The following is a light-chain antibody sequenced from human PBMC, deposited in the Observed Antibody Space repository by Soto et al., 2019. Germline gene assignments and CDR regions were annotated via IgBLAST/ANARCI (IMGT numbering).Light chain of an antibody. V-gene: IGKV1-39*01. CDR3: QQSYSTPPVT. Sequence: DIQMTQSPSSLSASVGDRVTITCRASQSISSYLNWYQQKPGKAPKLLIYAASSLQSGVPSRFSGSGSGTDFTLTISSLQAEDFATYYCQQSYSTPPVTFGKGTRLEIK. CDR2: AAS. J-gene: IGKJ5*01. CDR1: QSISSY.